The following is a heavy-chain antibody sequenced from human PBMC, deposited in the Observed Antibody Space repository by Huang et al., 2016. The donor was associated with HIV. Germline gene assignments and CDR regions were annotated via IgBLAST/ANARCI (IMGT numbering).Heavy chain of an antibody. V-gene: IGHV3-74*01. CDR3: ARDSQQWLVEDY. CDR2: INSDGSST. Sequence: EVQLVESGGGLVQPGGSLRLSCAASGFTFSSYWMHWVRQAPGKGRVWVSRINSDGSSTSYADSVKGRFTISRDNAKNTLYLQMNSLRAEDTAVYYCARDSQQWLVEDYWGQGTLVTVSS. J-gene: IGHJ4*02. CDR1: GFTFSSYW. D-gene: IGHD6-19*01.